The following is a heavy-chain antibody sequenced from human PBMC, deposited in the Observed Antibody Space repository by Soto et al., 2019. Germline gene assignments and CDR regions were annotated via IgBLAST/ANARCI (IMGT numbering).Heavy chain of an antibody. J-gene: IGHJ6*02. CDR2: INAGNGNT. V-gene: IGHV1-3*05. CDR3: ASEAIAAAAVYGMDV. Sequence: QVQLVQSGAEEKKPGASVKVSCKASGYTFTSYVMHWVRQAPGQRLEWMGWINAGNGNTKYSQKXQXRXTLXRDTSASTAYMELSSLRSEDTAVYYCASEAIAAAAVYGMDVWGQGTTVTVSS. D-gene: IGHD6-13*01. CDR1: GYTFTSYV.